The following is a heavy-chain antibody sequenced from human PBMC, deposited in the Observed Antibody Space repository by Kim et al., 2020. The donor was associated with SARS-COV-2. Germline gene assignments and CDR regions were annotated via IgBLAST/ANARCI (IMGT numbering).Heavy chain of an antibody. V-gene: IGHV4-39*01. CDR1: GGSISSSSYY. J-gene: IGHJ6*01. CDR3: ARLLGSSSSGAYYYYYG. Sequence: SETLSLTCTVSGGSISSSSYYWGWIRQPPGKGLEWIGSIYYSGSTYYNPSLKSRVTISVDTSKNQFSLKLSSVTAADTAVYYCARLLGSSSSGAYYYYYG. CDR2: IYYSGST. D-gene: IGHD6-13*01.